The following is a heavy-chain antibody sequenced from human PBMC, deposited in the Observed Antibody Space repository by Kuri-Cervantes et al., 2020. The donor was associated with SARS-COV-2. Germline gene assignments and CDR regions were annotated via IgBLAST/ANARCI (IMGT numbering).Heavy chain of an antibody. J-gene: IGHJ3*02. CDR1: GFTFSSYS. Sequence: ESLKISCAASGFTFSSYSMNWVRQAPGKGLEWVSAISGSGGSKYYADSVKGRFTISRENSKHTLYLKMHSLRAEDTAVYYCAKLGGGILAPEIWGQGTMVTVSS. V-gene: IGHV3-23*01. CDR3: AKLGGGILAPEI. D-gene: IGHD2-15*01. CDR2: ISGSGGSK.